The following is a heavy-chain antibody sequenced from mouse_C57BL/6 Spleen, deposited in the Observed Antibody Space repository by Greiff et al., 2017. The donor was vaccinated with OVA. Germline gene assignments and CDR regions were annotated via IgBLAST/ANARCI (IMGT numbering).Heavy chain of an antibody. CDR3: ARADGGYGSSYDYYAMDY. CDR1: GFNIKNTY. J-gene: IGHJ4*01. D-gene: IGHD1-1*01. Sequence: VQLKQSVAELVRPGASVKLSCTASGFNIKNTYMHWVKQRPEQGLEWIGRIDPANGNTKYAPKFQGKATITADTSSNTAYLQLSSLTSEDTAIYYCARADGGYGSSYDYYAMDYWGQGTSVTVSS. V-gene: IGHV14-3*01. CDR2: IDPANGNT.